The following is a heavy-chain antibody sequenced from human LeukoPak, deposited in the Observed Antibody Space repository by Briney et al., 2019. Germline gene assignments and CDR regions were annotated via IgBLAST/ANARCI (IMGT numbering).Heavy chain of an antibody. V-gene: IGHV3-30-3*01. D-gene: IGHD3-10*01. CDR1: GFTFSSYA. Sequence: GGSLRLSCAASGFTFSSYAMHWVRQAPGKGLEWVAVISYDGSNKYYADSVKGRFTISRDSSKNTLYLQMNSLRAEDTAVYYCARAGPPLWFGELSSAFDIWGQGTMVTVSS. CDR3: ARAGPPLWFGELSSAFDI. J-gene: IGHJ3*02. CDR2: ISYDGSNK.